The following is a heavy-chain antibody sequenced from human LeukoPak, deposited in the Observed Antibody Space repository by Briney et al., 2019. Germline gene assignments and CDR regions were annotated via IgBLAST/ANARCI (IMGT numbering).Heavy chain of an antibody. CDR2: ISSSSSTI. CDR1: GFTFSSYS. D-gene: IGHD2-2*01. Sequence: AGGSLRLSCAASGFTFSSYSMNWVRQAPGKGLEWVSYISSSSSTIYYADSVKGRFTISRDNSKNTLYLQMNSLRAEDTAVYYCAREYCSSTSCYLFDYWGQGTLVTVSS. V-gene: IGHV3-48*01. CDR3: AREYCSSTSCYLFDY. J-gene: IGHJ4*02.